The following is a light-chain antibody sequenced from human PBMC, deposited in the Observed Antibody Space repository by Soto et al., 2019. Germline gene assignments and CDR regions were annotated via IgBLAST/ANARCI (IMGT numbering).Light chain of an antibody. CDR2: DAS. V-gene: IGKV3-11*01. CDR3: QQRSNWPPYT. Sequence: EIVLTQSPATLSLSPGERATLSCRASQSVSSYLAWYQQKPGQAPRLLIYDASNRATGIPARFSGSGSVTDLTLTISSLEPEDFAVYYCQQRSNWPPYTFGQGTKLEIK. J-gene: IGKJ2*01. CDR1: QSVSSY.